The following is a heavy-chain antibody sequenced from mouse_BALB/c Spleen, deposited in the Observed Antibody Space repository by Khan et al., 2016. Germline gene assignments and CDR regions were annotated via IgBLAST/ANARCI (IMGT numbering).Heavy chain of an antibody. CDR2: IYPGGGGT. CDR3: TNCRNSDNYDVAMDY. D-gene: IGHD1-3*01. V-gene: IGHV1-15*01. Sequence: QVQLQQSGAELVRPGASVKLSCKASGYTFTDYEMHWVKQTPGHGLEWIGTIYPGGGGTDYNQKFKGKAILTADTSSSTAYMELSSLTSEDSAVYYCTNCRNSDNYDVAMDYWGQGSSVTVSS. CDR1: GYTFTDYE. J-gene: IGHJ4*01.